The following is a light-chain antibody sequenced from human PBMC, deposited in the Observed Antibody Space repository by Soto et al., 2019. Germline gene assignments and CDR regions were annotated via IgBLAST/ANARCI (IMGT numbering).Light chain of an antibody. CDR2: GAS. Sequence: EIVMTQSPATLSVSPGGRATLSCRASQSIRDTLAWYQQKPGQAPRLLIHGASTRATSFPARFSGSGSGTDFALTISSLQSEDFAVYYCQQYNNWPWTFGQGTKVEIK. V-gene: IGKV3-15*01. CDR1: QSIRDT. J-gene: IGKJ1*01. CDR3: QQYNNWPWT.